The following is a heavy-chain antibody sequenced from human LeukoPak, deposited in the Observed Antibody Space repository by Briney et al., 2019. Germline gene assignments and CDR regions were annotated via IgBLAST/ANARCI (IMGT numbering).Heavy chain of an antibody. CDR1: GFTFSSYW. CDR2: IKQDGSER. V-gene: IGHV3-7*01. Sequence: GGSLRLSCAASGFTFSSYWMSWVRQAPGKGLEWVANIKQDGSERYDVDSAKGRFTISRDNAKNSLYLQMNSLRAEDTAVYYCVRDGLVGATRGYYFDYWGQGTLVTVSS. D-gene: IGHD1-26*01. CDR3: VRDGLVGATRGYYFDY. J-gene: IGHJ4*02.